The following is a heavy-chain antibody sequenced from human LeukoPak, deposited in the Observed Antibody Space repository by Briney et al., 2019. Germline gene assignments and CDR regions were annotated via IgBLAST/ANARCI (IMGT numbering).Heavy chain of an antibody. Sequence: SETLSLTCTVSGGSISSTSYYWGWIRQPPGKGLEWIGSIYYSGSTYYNPSLKSRVTISVDTSKNQFSLKLSSVTAADTAVYYCARHGRFYSSSSFNPWGQGTLVTVSS. V-gene: IGHV4-39*01. D-gene: IGHD3-3*01. J-gene: IGHJ5*02. CDR2: IYYSGST. CDR1: GGSISSTSYY. CDR3: ARHGRFYSSSSFNP.